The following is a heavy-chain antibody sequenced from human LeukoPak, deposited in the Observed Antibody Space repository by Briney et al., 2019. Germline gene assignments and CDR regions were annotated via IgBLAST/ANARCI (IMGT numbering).Heavy chain of an antibody. CDR1: GFTFGSYA. Sequence: GGSLRLSCAASGFTFGSYAMGWVRRAPEKGLEWVSAISSSGASKYYADSVKGRFTISRDNSKNTLYLQMDSLRAEDTAIYYCAKEDLGAPLFDYWGQGTLVTVSS. CDR2: ISSSGASK. V-gene: IGHV3-23*01. CDR3: AKEDLGAPLFDY. D-gene: IGHD1-26*01. J-gene: IGHJ4*02.